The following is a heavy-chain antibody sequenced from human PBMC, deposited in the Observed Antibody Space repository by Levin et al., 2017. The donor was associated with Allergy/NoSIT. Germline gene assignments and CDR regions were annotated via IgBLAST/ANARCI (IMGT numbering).Heavy chain of an antibody. CDR1: GGSISSYY. CDR2: IYYSGST. CDR3: ARVIVDTARRRHARVPPRGYYFDY. Sequence: PSQTLSLTCTVSGGSISSYYWSWIRQPPGKGLEWIGYIYYSGSTNYNPSLKSRVTISVDTSKNQFSLKLSSVTAADTAVYYCARVIVDTARRRHARVPPRGYYFDYWGQGTLVTVSS. J-gene: IGHJ4*02. V-gene: IGHV4-59*01. D-gene: IGHD5-18*01.